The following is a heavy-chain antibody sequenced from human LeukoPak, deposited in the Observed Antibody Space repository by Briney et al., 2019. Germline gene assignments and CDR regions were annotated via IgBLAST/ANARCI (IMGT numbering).Heavy chain of an antibody. CDR1: GGSISSSSYY. D-gene: IGHD3-10*01. V-gene: IGHV4-61*01. J-gene: IGHJ6*03. CDR2: IYYSGST. Sequence: SETLSLTCTVSGGSISSSSYYWSWIRQPPGKGLEWIGYIYYSGSTNYNPSLKSRVTISVDTSKNQFSLKLSSVTAADTAVYYCARVGATGSGSYCIIPYYYMDVWGKGTTVTVSS. CDR3: ARVGATGSGSYCIIPYYYMDV.